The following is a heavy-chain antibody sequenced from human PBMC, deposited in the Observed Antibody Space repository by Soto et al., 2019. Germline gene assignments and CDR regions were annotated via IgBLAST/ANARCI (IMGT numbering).Heavy chain of an antibody. CDR3: AKDDSSSSGGFDP. J-gene: IGHJ5*02. CDR2: ISYDGSNK. V-gene: IGHV3-30*18. Sequence: PGGSLRLSCAASGFTFSSYGMHWVRQAPGKGLEWVAVISYDGSNKYYADSVKGRFTISRDNSKNTLYLQMNSLRAEDTAVYYCAKDDSSSSGGFDPWGQGTLVTVSS. CDR1: GFTFSSYG. D-gene: IGHD6-6*01.